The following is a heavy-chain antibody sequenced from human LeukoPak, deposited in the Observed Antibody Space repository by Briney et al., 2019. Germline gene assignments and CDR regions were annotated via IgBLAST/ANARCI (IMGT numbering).Heavy chain of an antibody. CDR1: GFIFSSYW. CDR3: ARDFSSGYYYFDY. D-gene: IGHD3-22*01. V-gene: IGHV3-74*01. CDR2: INPDGSST. J-gene: IGHJ4*02. Sequence: GGSLRLSCTASGFIFSSYWMHWVRHAPGKGLAWVLRINPDGSSTNYADSVKGRFTISRDNAKNTLYLQIKSLRAEDTALYYCARDFSSGYYYFDYWGQGTLVTVSS.